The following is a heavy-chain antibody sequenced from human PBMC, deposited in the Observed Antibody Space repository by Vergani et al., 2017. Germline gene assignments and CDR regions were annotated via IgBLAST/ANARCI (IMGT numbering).Heavy chain of an antibody. V-gene: IGHV4-34*01. D-gene: IGHD2-2*01. Sequence: QVQLQQWGAGLLKPSETLSLTCAVHGGSFSGYYWSWIRQPPGKGLEWIGEINHSGSTNYNPSLKSRVTISVDTSKNQFSLKLSSVTAADTAVYYCARGRRYCSSTSCDQDYWGQGTLVTVSS. CDR3: ARGRRYCSSTSCDQDY. CDR2: INHSGST. CDR1: GGSFSGYY. J-gene: IGHJ4*02.